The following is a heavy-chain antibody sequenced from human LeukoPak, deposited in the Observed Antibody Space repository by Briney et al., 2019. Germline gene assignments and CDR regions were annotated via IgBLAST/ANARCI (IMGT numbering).Heavy chain of an antibody. CDR1: GFTFSSYA. J-gene: IGHJ5*02. CDR2: ISGSGGST. Sequence: GGSLRLSCAASGFTFSSYAMSWVRQAPGKGLEWVSAISGSGGSTYYADSAKGRFTISRDNSKNTLYLQINSLRADDTAIYYCAKGETVTTDYFDPWGQGTLVTVSS. V-gene: IGHV3-23*01. CDR3: AKGETVTTDYFDP. D-gene: IGHD4-17*01.